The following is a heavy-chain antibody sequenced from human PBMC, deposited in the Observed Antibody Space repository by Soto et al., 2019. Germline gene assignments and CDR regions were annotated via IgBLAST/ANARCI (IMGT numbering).Heavy chain of an antibody. D-gene: IGHD6-19*01. CDR3: ARVAGSGWYDA. V-gene: IGHV4-30-2*01. CDR1: GGYIVSGGYS. CDR2: AYPRGST. Sequence: QVQLQESGSGLVKPSQTLSLTCAVSGGYIVSGGYSWSWIRQPPGKGLELIGTAYPRGSTYYDPSPKSRVTISLDLYKTQVSLHLNSVTAADTAVYYCARVAGSGWYDAWGQGTLVTVSS. J-gene: IGHJ5*02.